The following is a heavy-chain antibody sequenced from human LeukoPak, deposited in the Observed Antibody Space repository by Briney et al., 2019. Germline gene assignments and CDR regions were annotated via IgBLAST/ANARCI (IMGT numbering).Heavy chain of an antibody. CDR3: AKGSGGWYRHFDY. CDR2: ISGSGGST. Sequence: PGGSLRLSCAASGFTFDDYGMSWVRQAPGKGLEWVSAISGSGGSTYYADSVKGRFTISRDNSKNTLYLQMNSLRAEDTAVYYCAKGSGGWYRHFDYWGQGTLVTVSS. V-gene: IGHV3-23*01. CDR1: GFTFDDYG. J-gene: IGHJ4*02. D-gene: IGHD6-19*01.